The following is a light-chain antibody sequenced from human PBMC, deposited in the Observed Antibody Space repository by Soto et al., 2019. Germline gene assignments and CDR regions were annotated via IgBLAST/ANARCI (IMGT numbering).Light chain of an antibody. CDR2: KVS. V-gene: IGKV2-30*02. J-gene: IGKJ2*01. Sequence: DVVMTQSPLSLPVTLGQPASISCRSSQSLLHTDGNTYLNWFQQRQGQSPRRLIYKVSNRDSGVPDRFSGSGSGTDFTLKISRVEAEDIGVYYCMQGTHWPPYTFGQGTKLEI. CDR1: QSLLHTDGNTY. CDR3: MQGTHWPPYT.